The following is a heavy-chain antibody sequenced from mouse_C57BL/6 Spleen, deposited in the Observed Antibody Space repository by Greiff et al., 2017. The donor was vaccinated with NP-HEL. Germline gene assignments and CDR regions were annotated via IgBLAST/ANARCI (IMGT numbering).Heavy chain of an antibody. Sequence: EVQLQQSGPELVKPGASVKISCKASGYTFTDYYMNWVKQSHGKSLEWIGDINPNNGGTSYNQKFKGKATLTVDKSSSTAYMELRSLTSEDAAVYYCARTEDGYYPWFAYWGQGTLVTVSA. J-gene: IGHJ3*01. CDR2: INPNNGGT. CDR3: ARTEDGYYPWFAY. D-gene: IGHD2-3*01. V-gene: IGHV1-26*01. CDR1: GYTFTDYY.